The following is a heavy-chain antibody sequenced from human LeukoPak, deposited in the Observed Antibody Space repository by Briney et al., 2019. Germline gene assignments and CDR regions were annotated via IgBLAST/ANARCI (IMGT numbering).Heavy chain of an antibody. CDR2: IRGSGGST. CDR3: AKDQDTVDIVVVPPLLGFDY. CDR1: GFTFSSYA. D-gene: IGHD2-2*03. Sequence: AGGSLRLSCAASGFTFSSYAMSWVRQAPGEGLEWVSAIRGSGGSTYYADCVKGRFTISRDHSKNTMYLQMNSLRAEDTAVYYCAKDQDTVDIVVVPPLLGFDYWGQGTLVTVSS. J-gene: IGHJ4*02. V-gene: IGHV3-23*01.